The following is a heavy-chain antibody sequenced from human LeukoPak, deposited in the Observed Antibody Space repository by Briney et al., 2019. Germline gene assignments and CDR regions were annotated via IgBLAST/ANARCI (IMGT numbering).Heavy chain of an antibody. CDR1: GFTFRTSG. J-gene: IGHJ4*02. V-gene: IGHV3-23*01. D-gene: IGHD5-18*01. CDR2: ISGSGVST. CDR3: AKEYGYTYGEFDY. Sequence: GGSLRLSCAASGFTFRTSGMSWVRQAPGKGLEWVSAISGSGVSTYYADSVKGRFTVSRDNSKNTLYLQMNSLRAEDTAVYYCAKEYGYTYGEFDYWGQGTLVTVSS.